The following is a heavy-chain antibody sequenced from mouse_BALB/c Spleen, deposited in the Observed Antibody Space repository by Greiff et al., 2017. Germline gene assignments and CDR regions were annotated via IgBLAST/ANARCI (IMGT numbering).Heavy chain of an antibody. V-gene: IGHV1-7*01. CDR1: GYTFTSYC. CDR3: ARGPDYLDY. CDR2: INPSTGYT. Sequence: VQLQQSGAELAKPGASVTMSCKASGYTFTSYCMHWVQQRPGQGLEWIGNINPSTGYTEYNQKFKDKATFTEDKSSSTAYRQLSSLTSEDSAVYYCARGPDYLDYWGQGTTLTVSS. J-gene: IGHJ2*01.